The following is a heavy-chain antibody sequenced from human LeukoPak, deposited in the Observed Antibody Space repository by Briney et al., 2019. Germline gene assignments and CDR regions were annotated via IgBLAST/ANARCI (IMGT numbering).Heavy chain of an antibody. CDR2: VKGDGGFT. Sequence: GRSLRLSCAASGITLRSYWMHWVRQAPGKGKVWVSRVKGDGGFTNYADSVYGRFTISRDNAKNTLYLHMHSLRAEDTAVYYCVRDGDDFNFDYWGQGSLVTVSS. CDR3: VRDGDDFNFDY. J-gene: IGHJ4*02. D-gene: IGHD5-24*01. CDR1: GITLRSYW. V-gene: IGHV3-74*01.